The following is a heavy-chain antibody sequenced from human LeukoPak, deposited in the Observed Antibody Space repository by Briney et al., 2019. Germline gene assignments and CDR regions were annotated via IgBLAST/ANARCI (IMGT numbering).Heavy chain of an antibody. V-gene: IGHV3-11*04. CDR1: GFTFSDYY. D-gene: IGHD2-21*02. CDR2: ISSSGSTI. Sequence: GSLRLSCAASGFTFSDYYMSWIRQAPGKGLEWVSYISSSGSTIYYADSVKGRFTISRDNAKNSLYLQMNSLGAEDTAVYYCARDGDSYGKPNDAFDIWGQGTMVTVSS. J-gene: IGHJ3*02. CDR3: ARDGDSYGKPNDAFDI.